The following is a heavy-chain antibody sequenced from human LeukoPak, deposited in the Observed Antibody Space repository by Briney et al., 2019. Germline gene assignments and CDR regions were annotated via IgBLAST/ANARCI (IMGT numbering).Heavy chain of an antibody. Sequence: GGSLRLSCAASGFTFSSYSMNWVRQAPGKGLEWVSYISSSSSTIYYADSVKGRFTISRDNAKNSLYLQMNSLRDEDTAVYYCARDRRGYYGSGSYLRAPYYYGMDVWGQGTTVTVSS. CDR3: ARDRRGYYGSGSYLRAPYYYGMDV. J-gene: IGHJ6*02. CDR1: GFTFSSYS. CDR2: ISSSSSTI. D-gene: IGHD3-10*01. V-gene: IGHV3-48*02.